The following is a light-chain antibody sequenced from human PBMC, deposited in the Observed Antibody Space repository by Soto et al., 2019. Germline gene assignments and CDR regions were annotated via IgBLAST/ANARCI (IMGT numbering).Light chain of an antibody. J-gene: IGKJ1*01. Sequence: EIVMTQSPATLSVFPGERATLSCRASQSISSSLAWYQQKPGQAPRLLIYGAFIRATGIPVRFSGSGSGTEFTLTISSLQSEDFAVYHCQQYDNWPRTFGQGTKVEV. CDR2: GAF. V-gene: IGKV3-15*01. CDR1: QSISSS. CDR3: QQYDNWPRT.